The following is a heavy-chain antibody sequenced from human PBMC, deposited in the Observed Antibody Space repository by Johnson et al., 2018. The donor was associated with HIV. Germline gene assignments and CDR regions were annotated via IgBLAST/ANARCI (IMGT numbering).Heavy chain of an antibody. CDR2: ISWNSGSI. CDR1: GFTFDDYA. D-gene: IGHD6-13*01. J-gene: IGHJ3*02. Sequence: EVQLVESGVGLVQPGRSLILSCAASGFTFDDYAMHWVRQAPGKGLEWVSGISWNSGSIGYADSVKGRFTISRDNAKNSLYLQMNSLRAEDTALYYCAKGDSSSWYGGDAFDIWGQGTMVTVSS. V-gene: IGHV3-9*01. CDR3: AKGDSSSWYGGDAFDI.